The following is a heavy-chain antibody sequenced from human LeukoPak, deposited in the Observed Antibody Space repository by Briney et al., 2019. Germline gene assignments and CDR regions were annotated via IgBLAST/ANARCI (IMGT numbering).Heavy chain of an antibody. Sequence: GGSLRLSCATSGFTFSGSAIHWVRQASGKGLEWVGRIRSKANNYATAYAASVKGRFTISRDDSKNTLYLQMNSLRAEDTAVYYCAKESNPGFDYWGQGTLVTVSS. V-gene: IGHV3-73*01. J-gene: IGHJ4*02. CDR2: IRSKANNYAT. CDR1: GFTFSGSA. CDR3: AKESNPGFDY.